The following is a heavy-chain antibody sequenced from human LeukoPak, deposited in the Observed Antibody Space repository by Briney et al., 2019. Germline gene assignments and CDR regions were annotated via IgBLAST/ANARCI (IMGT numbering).Heavy chain of an antibody. D-gene: IGHD3-10*01. Sequence: PGGSLRLSCAASGFTFSSHWMHWVRQGPGKGLVWVSRINSDGRSTSYADSVKGRFTISRDNAKNTLYLQVNSLRAEDTAVYYCARGSYYFESGSWGQGTLVTVSS. J-gene: IGHJ4*02. V-gene: IGHV3-74*01. CDR3: ARGSYYFESGS. CDR1: GFTFSSHW. CDR2: INSDGRST.